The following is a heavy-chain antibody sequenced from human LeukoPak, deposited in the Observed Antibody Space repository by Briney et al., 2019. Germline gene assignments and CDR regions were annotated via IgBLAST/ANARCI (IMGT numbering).Heavy chain of an antibody. D-gene: IGHD4-11*01. J-gene: IGHJ4*02. CDR3: AKDQIRSLYSNYASSPEFDY. V-gene: IGHV3-23*01. Sequence: GGSLRLSCAASGFTFSSYAMSWVRQAPGKGLEWVSAISGSGGSTYYADSVKGRFTISRDNSKNTLYLQMNSLRAEDTAVYYCAKDQIRSLYSNYASSPEFDYWGQGTLVTVSS. CDR1: GFTFSSYA. CDR2: ISGSGGST.